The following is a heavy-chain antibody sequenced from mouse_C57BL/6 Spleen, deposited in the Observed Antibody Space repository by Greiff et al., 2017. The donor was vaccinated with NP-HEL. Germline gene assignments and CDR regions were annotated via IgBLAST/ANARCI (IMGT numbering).Heavy chain of an antibody. V-gene: IGHV5-6*01. CDR3: ARHSDYDYDWYFDV. D-gene: IGHD2-4*01. Sequence: EVQVVESGGDLVKPGGSLKLSCAASGFTFSSYGMSWVRQTPDKRLEWVATISSGGSYTYYPDSVKGRFTISRDNAKNTLYLQMSSLKSEDTAMYYCARHSDYDYDWYFDVWGTGTTVTVSS. CDR2: ISSGGSYT. CDR1: GFTFSSYG. J-gene: IGHJ1*03.